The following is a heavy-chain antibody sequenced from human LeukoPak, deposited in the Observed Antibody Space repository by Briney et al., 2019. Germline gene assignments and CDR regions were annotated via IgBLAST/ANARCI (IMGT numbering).Heavy chain of an antibody. J-gene: IGHJ4*02. CDR1: GYTFTSYD. D-gene: IGHD7-27*01. CDR2: MSPNSGDT. V-gene: IGHV1-8*01. Sequence: ASVKVSCKASGYTFTSYDFNWVRQTTGQRPEWMGWMSPNSGDTGYAQKFQDRVTMTRNTSISTAYMELSSLRSDDTAVYYCARGPPNWGYDYWGPGTLVTVSS. CDR3: ARGPPNWGYDY.